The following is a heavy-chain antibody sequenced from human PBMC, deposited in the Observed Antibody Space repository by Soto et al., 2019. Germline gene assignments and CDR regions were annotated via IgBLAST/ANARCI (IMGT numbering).Heavy chain of an antibody. J-gene: IGHJ4*02. CDR1: GFTFSSYG. Sequence: QVQLVESGGGVVQPGRSLRLSCAASGFTFSSYGMHWVRQAPGKGLEWVAVISYDGSNKYYADSVKGRFTISRDNSKNTLYLQMNSLRAEDTAVYYCAKDKVPVVVTAPLDYWGQGTLGTVSS. CDR2: ISYDGSNK. D-gene: IGHD2-21*02. V-gene: IGHV3-30*18. CDR3: AKDKVPVVVTAPLDY.